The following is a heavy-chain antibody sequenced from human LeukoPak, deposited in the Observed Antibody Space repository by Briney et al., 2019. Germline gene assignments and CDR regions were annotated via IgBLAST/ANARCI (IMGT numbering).Heavy chain of an antibody. Sequence: PSETLSLTCTVSGGSISSYYWSWIRQPPGKGLEWIGYIYYSGSTNYNPSLKSRVTISVDTSKNQFSLKLSSVTAADTAVYYCARTSLEDSSSSAYFDYWGQGTLVTVSS. V-gene: IGHV4-59*01. D-gene: IGHD6-6*01. CDR3: ARTSLEDSSSSAYFDY. J-gene: IGHJ4*02. CDR1: GGSISSYY. CDR2: IYYSGST.